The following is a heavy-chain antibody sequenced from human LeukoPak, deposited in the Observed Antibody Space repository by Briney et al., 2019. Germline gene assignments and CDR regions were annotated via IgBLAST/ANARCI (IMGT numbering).Heavy chain of an antibody. Sequence: SETLSLTCTVFGSSINSVYSWGWIRQPPGKGLEWIGSIYHNGNTYYNSSLKSRVTISVHTSETPSSLKLSSVTAADTAVYYCASYKTYYDSSGHPLDYWGQGTLVTVSS. J-gene: IGHJ4*02. D-gene: IGHD3-22*01. CDR3: ASYKTYYDSSGHPLDY. V-gene: IGHV4-38-2*02. CDR1: GSSINSVYS. CDR2: IYHNGNT.